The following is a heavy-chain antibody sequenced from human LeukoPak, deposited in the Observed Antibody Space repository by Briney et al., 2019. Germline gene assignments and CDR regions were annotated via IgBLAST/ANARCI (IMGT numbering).Heavy chain of an antibody. D-gene: IGHD2-21*02. V-gene: IGHV5-10-1*01. J-gene: IGHJ4*02. CDR3: ARRAYCGGDCFRDFDY. CDR2: IDPSDAST. CDR1: GYSFTSCW. Sequence: GESLKISCKASGYSFTSCWISWVRQMPGKGLEWMGRIDPSDASTNYSPSFQGHVTISADNSISTAYLQWNSLQASDTATYYCARRAYCGGDCFRDFDYWGQGTLVTVSS.